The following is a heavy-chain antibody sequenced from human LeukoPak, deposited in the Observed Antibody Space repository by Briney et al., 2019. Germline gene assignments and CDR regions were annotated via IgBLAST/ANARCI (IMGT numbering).Heavy chain of an antibody. V-gene: IGHV4-59*12. CDR2: VYYSGST. CDR1: GGSISSYY. D-gene: IGHD3-22*01. J-gene: IGHJ3*02. CDR3: ARDLRYYYDSSGYYHDAFDI. Sequence: SETLSLTCTVSGGSISSYYWSWIRQPPGKGLEGIGYVYYSGSTNYNPSLMGRVTMSVDTSKKQFSLKLSSVTAADTAVYYCARDLRYYYDSSGYYHDAFDIWGQGTMVTVSS.